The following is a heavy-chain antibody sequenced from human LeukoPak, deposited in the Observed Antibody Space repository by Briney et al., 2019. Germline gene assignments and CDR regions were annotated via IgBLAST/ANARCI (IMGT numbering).Heavy chain of an antibody. CDR3: ATSGSYYFDY. CDR1: GGSISTTTNS. J-gene: IGHJ4*02. CDR2: IYYSGST. Sequence: SETLSLTCNVSGGSISTTTNSWGWAWIRQRPGKGLEWIGGIYYSGSTYYNPSLKSRVTISVDTSKNQFSLKLSSVTAADTAVYYCATSGSYYFDYWGQGTLVTVSS. D-gene: IGHD1-26*01. V-gene: IGHV4-39*01.